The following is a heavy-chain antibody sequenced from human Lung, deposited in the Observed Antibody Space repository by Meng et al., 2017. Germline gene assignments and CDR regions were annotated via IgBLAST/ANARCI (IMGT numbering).Heavy chain of an antibody. D-gene: IGHD4-23*01. CDR1: GYTFNSYT. J-gene: IGHJ5*02. CDR3: ARDVGGNYNWFDP. V-gene: IGHV1-3*01. CDR2: INAGNGNT. Sequence: QVQLVQSGAEVKKPGASVKVSCKASGYTFNSYTMHWVRQAPGQRLEWMGWINAGNGNTRYSQKFQGRVTITRDTSASTAYMELSSLRSEDTAVYYCARDVGGNYNWFDPWGQGTLVTVSS.